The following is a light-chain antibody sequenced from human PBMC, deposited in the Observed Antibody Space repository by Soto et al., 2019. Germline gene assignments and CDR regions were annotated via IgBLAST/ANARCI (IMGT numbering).Light chain of an antibody. CDR2: DAS. CDR3: QQYNRDPWT. CDR1: QSISSW. J-gene: IGKJ1*01. Sequence: DIQMTQSPSTLSASVGDRVAITCRASQSISSWLAWYQQKPGKAPKLLIYDASNLESGVPSRFSGSGSGTEFTLTIGSLQPDDFATYHCQQYNRDPWTFGQGTRVDIK. V-gene: IGKV1-5*01.